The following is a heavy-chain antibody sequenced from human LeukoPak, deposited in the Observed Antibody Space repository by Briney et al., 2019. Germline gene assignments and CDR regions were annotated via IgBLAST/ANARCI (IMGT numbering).Heavy chain of an antibody. J-gene: IGHJ4*02. D-gene: IGHD3-22*01. Sequence: GGSLRLSCAASGFTFSDYYMSWIRQAPGKGLEWVSYISSSGSTIYYADSVKGRFTISRDNAKNSLYLKMNSLRAEDTAVYYCARVPDYYDEIDYWGQGTLVTVSS. CDR1: GFTFSDYY. CDR3: ARVPDYYDEIDY. V-gene: IGHV3-11*01. CDR2: ISSSGSTI.